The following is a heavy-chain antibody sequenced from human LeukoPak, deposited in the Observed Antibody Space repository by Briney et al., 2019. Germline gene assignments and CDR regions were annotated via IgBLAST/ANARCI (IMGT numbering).Heavy chain of an antibody. CDR1: GGSISSYY. D-gene: IGHD5-18*01. J-gene: IGHJ4*02. Sequence: SETLSLTCTVSGGSISSYYWSWIRQPPGKGLEWMGHISYTGSTNYNPSLKSRVTISIDTSKNQFSLKLSSVTAADTAVYYCARRGYSYETYYFDYWGQGALVTVSS. CDR3: ARRGYSYETYYFDY. CDR2: ISYTGST. V-gene: IGHV4-59*08.